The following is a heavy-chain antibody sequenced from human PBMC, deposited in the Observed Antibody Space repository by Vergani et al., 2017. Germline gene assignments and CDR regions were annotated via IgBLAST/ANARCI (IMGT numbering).Heavy chain of an antibody. V-gene: IGHV3-9*01. D-gene: IGHD3-22*01. CDR1: GFTFDDYA. J-gene: IGHJ4*02. Sequence: EVQLVESGGGLVQPGRSLRLSCAASGFTFDDYAMHWVRQAPGKGLEWVSGISWNSGSIAYADSVKGRFTISRANAKNYLYLQMNSLRAEDTALYYCAKGPRAHYYDSNGYIDYWGQGTLVTVSS. CDR2: ISWNSGSI. CDR3: AKGPRAHYYDSNGYIDY.